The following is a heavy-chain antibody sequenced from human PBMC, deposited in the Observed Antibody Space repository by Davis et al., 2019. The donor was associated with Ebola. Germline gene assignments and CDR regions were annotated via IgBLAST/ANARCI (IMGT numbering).Heavy chain of an antibody. CDR2: VYHSGTT. V-gene: IGHV4-61*01. J-gene: IGHJ6*02. CDR1: GGSISTSSYY. D-gene: IGHD3-3*01. Sequence: SETLSLTCTVSGGSISTSSYYWTWIRQPPGEGLEWIGYVYHSGTTNYNPSLKSRVSISLDTSNNQFSLRLSSVTAADTAMYYCARGELEWLLLTLYGMDVWGQGTTVTVSS. CDR3: ARGELEWLLLTLYGMDV.